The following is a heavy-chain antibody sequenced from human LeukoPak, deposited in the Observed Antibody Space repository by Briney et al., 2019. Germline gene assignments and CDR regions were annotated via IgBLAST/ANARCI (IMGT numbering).Heavy chain of an antibody. V-gene: IGHV4-38-2*02. CDR2: IYHSGST. J-gene: IGHJ3*02. Sequence: SETLSLTCTVSGYSISSGYYWGWIRQPPGKGLEWIGSIYHSGSTYYNPSLKSRVTISVDTSKNQFSLKLGSVTAADTAVYYCARVTKRGSGAFDIWGQGTMVTVSS. CDR3: ARVTKRGSGAFDI. CDR1: GYSISSGYY. D-gene: IGHD3-3*01.